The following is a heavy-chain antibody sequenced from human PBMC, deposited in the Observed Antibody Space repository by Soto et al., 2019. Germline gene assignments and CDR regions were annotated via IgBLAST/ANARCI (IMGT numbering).Heavy chain of an antibody. D-gene: IGHD6-13*01. CDR3: ARKAAAGSGLFDY. CDR1: GGTFSSYA. V-gene: IGHV1-69*13. CDR2: IIPIFGTA. J-gene: IGHJ4*02. Sequence: GASVKVSCKASGGTFSSYAISWVRQAPGQGLEWMGGIIPIFGTANYAQKFQGRVTITADESTSTAYMELSSLRSEDTAVYYCARKAAAGSGLFDYWGQGTLVTVSS.